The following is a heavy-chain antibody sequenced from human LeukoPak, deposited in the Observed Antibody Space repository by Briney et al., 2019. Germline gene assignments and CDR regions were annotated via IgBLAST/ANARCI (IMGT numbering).Heavy chain of an antibody. V-gene: IGHV5-51*01. Sequence: GESLKISCKGSGYSFTSYWIGWLRQMPGKGVEWMGIIYPGDSDTRYSPSFQGQVTISADKSISTAYLQWSSLKASDTAMYYCARHIRYCSGGSCSSQGWFDPWGQGTLVTVSS. J-gene: IGHJ5*02. CDR2: IYPGDSDT. CDR3: ARHIRYCSGGSCSSQGWFDP. D-gene: IGHD2-15*01. CDR1: GYSFTSYW.